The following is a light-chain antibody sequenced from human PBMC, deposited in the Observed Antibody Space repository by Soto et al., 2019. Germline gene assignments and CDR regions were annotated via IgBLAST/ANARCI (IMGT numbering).Light chain of an antibody. Sequence: EIVLTQSPGTLSLSPGERATLSCRASHVVSSSYLAWYQHKPGQAPRLVIYTASSRATGIPDRFSGSGSGTDFSLTISRLEPEDFAVYYCQQDGSSPLTFGQGTRLEIK. CDR2: TAS. V-gene: IGKV3-20*01. CDR1: HVVSSSY. J-gene: IGKJ5*01. CDR3: QQDGSSPLT.